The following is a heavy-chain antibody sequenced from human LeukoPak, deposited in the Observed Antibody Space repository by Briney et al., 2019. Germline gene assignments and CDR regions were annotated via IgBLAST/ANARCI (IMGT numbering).Heavy chain of an antibody. J-gene: IGHJ4*02. CDR3: AKDQGDCTGSTCYLRYLEY. D-gene: IGHD2-15*01. CDR1: GFTVITND. V-gene: IGHV3-53*05. CDR2: LYSDGNT. Sequence: PGGSLRLSCAASGFTVITNDMTWVRQAPGKGLEWVSVLYSDGNTKYADSVKGRFTISRDNSKNTVYMQMTSLRVEDTGLYYCAKDQGDCTGSTCYLRYLEYWGQGILVTVSS.